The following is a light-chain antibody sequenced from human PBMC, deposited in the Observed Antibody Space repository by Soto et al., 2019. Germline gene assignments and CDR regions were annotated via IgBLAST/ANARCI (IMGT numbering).Light chain of an antibody. CDR1: QSISSW. Sequence: DIQMTQSPSTLSASAGDRFTITCRASQSISSWLAWYQQKPGKAPKLLIYKASSLESGVPSRFSGSGSGTEFTLTISSLQPDDFATYYCQQYNSYTPIFGGGTKVDIK. CDR3: QQYNSYTPI. V-gene: IGKV1-5*03. CDR2: KAS. J-gene: IGKJ4*01.